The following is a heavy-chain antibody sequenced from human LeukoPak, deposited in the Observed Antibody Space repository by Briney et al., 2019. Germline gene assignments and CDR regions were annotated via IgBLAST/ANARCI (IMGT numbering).Heavy chain of an antibody. CDR2: INHSGST. CDR1: GGSFSGYY. Sequence: SETLSLTCAVYGGSFSGYYWSWIRQPPGKGLEWIGGINHSGSTNYNPSLKSRVTISVDTSKNQFSLKLSSVTAADTAVYYCARPRLSGSYYRVFDYWGQGTLVTVSS. J-gene: IGHJ4*02. D-gene: IGHD1-26*01. CDR3: ARPRLSGSYYRVFDY. V-gene: IGHV4-34*01.